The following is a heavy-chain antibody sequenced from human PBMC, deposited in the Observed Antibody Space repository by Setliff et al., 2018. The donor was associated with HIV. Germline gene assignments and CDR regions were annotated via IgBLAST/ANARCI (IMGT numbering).Heavy chain of an antibody. D-gene: IGHD2-21*01. CDR1: GGSISSSSYY. V-gene: IGHV4-39*07. CDR2: FYHSTT. J-gene: IGHJ5*02. CDR3: ARYGGNSFWFDP. Sequence: PSETLSLTCTVSGGSISSSSYYWGWIRQPPGKGLEWIGSFYHSTTYYNPSLKSRVTISVDTSKNQFSLKLISLTAADTSVYYCARYGGNSFWFDPWGQGTLVTVSS.